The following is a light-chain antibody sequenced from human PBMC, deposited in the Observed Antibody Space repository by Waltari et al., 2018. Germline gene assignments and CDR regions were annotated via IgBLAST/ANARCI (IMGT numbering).Light chain of an antibody. J-gene: IGKJ2*01. Sequence: EIVLTQSPATLSLSPGERATLSCRASQGVSSYLAWYQQKPGQAPRLLIYDASNRATGIPARFSGSGSGTDFTLSSSSLGPEDVAVDYCQQRSNWPPGYTFGQGTKLEIK. CDR3: QQRSNWPPGYT. CDR1: QGVSSY. CDR2: DAS. V-gene: IGKV3-11*01.